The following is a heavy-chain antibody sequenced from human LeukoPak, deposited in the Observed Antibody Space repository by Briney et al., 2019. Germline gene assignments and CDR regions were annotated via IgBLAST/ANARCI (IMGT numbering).Heavy chain of an antibody. J-gene: IGHJ5*02. CDR3: AKELRGYSYGLRNNWFDP. D-gene: IGHD5-18*01. V-gene: IGHV3-30*18. Sequence: ARSLRLSCAASGFTFSSYGMHWVRQAPGKGLEWVAVISYDGSNKYYADSVKGRLTISRDNSKNTLYLQMNSLRAEDTAVYYCAKELRGYSYGLRNNWFDPWGQGTLVTVSS. CDR2: ISYDGSNK. CDR1: GFTFSSYG.